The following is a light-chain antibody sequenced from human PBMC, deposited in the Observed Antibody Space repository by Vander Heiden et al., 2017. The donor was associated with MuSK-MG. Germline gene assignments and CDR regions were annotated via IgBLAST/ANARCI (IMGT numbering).Light chain of an antibody. CDR2: EGS. Sequence: DIVMTQTPLSLSVTPGQPASISCKSSQSLLHSDGKTYLYWYLQKPGQPPQLLMTEGSNRGSAVPDRFSGSGSGTDFTLKISRVDAADVGVYYCMQRRHLPPTFGQGTKVEIK. CDR1: QSLLHSDGKTY. J-gene: IGKJ1*01. CDR3: MQRRHLPPT. V-gene: IGKV2D-29*01.